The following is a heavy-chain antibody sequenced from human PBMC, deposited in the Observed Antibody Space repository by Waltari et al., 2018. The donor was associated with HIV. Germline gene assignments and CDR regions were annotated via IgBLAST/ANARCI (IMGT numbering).Heavy chain of an antibody. Sequence: EVQLSESGGGLVQPGESLRLSCVGSDFNVTTYDMAWVRQTPGRGLPWISSLSRSDLETYYADSVKGRFSVSRDDAENTLHLHMDRLTVDDTALYYCVRVAATASAPFDLWGQGTLVTVSS. CDR1: DFNVTTYD. V-gene: IGHV3-23*01. D-gene: IGHD3-3*01. CDR3: VRVAATASAPFDL. J-gene: IGHJ4*02. CDR2: LSRSDLET.